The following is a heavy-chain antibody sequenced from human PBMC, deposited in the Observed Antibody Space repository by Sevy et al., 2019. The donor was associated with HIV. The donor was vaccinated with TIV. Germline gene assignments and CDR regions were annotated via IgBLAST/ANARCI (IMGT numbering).Heavy chain of an antibody. CDR2: IKSKTDGGTT. CDR1: GFTFSNAW. D-gene: IGHD1-26*01. CDR3: TTDSKKRGLSELLDY. V-gene: IGHV3-15*01. J-gene: IGHJ4*02. Sequence: GRSLRLSCAASGFTFSNAWMSWVRQAPGKGLEWVGRIKSKTDGGTTDYAAPVKGRFTISRDDSKNTLYLQVNSLKTEDTAIYYCTTDSKKRGLSELLDYWGQGTLVTVSS.